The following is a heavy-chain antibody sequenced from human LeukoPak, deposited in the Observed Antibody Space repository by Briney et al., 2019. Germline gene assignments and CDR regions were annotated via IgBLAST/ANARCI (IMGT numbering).Heavy chain of an antibody. D-gene: IGHD3-22*01. CDR1: GGSFSGYY. V-gene: IGHV4-34*01. CDR2: INHSGST. Sequence: SETLSLTCAVYGGSFSGYYWSWIRQPPGKGLEWIGEINHSGSTNYNPSLKSRVTISVDTSKNQFSLKLSSVTAADTAVYYCARWHYDSSGYSYFDYWGQGTLVTVSS. CDR3: ARWHYDSSGYSYFDY. J-gene: IGHJ4*02.